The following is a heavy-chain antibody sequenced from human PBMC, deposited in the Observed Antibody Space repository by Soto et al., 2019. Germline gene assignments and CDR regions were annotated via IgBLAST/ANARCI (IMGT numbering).Heavy chain of an antibody. D-gene: IGHD1-26*01. Sequence: GGSLRLSCAASGFTFGSYGMHWVRQPPGKGLEWVAVIWYDGSDEYYADSVKGRFTISRDNSKNTLYLQMNSLRAEDTAVYYWGRVVQGGPGDSGGKGTLVTVSS. CDR1: GFTFGSYG. CDR2: IWYDGSDE. V-gene: IGHV3-33*01. CDR3: GRVVQGGPGDS. J-gene: IGHJ4*02.